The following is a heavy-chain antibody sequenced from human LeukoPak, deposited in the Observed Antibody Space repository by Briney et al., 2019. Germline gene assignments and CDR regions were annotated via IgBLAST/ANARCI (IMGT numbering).Heavy chain of an antibody. CDR1: GFTFSSYW. J-gene: IGHJ4*02. D-gene: IGHD3-22*01. CDR2: IKQDGSEK. CDR3: ARKYGYYDSSGYYS. V-gene: IGHV3-7*01. Sequence: GGSLRLSCAAPGFTFSSYWMSWVRQAPGKGLEWVANIKQDGSEKYYVDSVKGRFTISRDNAKNSLYLQMNSLRAEDTAVYYCARKYGYYDSSGYYSWGQGTLVTVSS.